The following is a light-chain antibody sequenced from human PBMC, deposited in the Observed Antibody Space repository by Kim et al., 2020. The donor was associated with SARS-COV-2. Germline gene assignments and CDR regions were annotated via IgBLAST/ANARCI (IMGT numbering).Light chain of an antibody. J-gene: IGLJ1*01. Sequence: GPPITVSCAGTSSDVGAYNYDSCYQQHPGTAPKLLIFDVSERPSGISSRFSASKSGHAASLTIAGLQAEDESDYYCFSYTRSGTYVFGTGTKVTVL. CDR1: SSDVGAYNY. V-gene: IGLV2-14*04. CDR2: DVS. CDR3: FSYTRSGTYV.